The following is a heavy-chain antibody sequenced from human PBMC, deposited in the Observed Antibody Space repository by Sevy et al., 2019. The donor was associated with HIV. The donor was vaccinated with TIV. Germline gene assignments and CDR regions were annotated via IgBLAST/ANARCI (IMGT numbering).Heavy chain of an antibody. V-gene: IGHV5-51*01. CDR3: ARPSRYNQGWFDP. CDR2: IYPGDSDT. J-gene: IGHJ5*02. Sequence: GESLKISCKGSGYSFTSYWIDWVRQMPGKGLEWMGIIYPGDSDTRYSPSFQGQVTISADKAISTAYLQWSSLKASDTAMYYCARPSRYNQGWFDPWGQGTLVTVSS. D-gene: IGHD1-20*01. CDR1: GYSFTSYW.